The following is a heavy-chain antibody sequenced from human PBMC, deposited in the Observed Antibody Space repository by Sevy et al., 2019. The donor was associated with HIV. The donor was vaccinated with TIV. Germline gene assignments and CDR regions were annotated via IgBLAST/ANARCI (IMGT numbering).Heavy chain of an antibody. V-gene: IGHV3-33*01. CDR3: AXEDIRVAGIGYYFHS. Sequence: GGSLRLSCAASGFSISGYGMHWVRQAPGKGLEWVAVIWYDGTNKEYADFVKGPFTISRDNSKNTMSLKMNSLRAGDTAVYYCAXEDIRVAGIGYYFHSWGQGTLVTVS. CDR2: IWYDGTNK. CDR1: GFSISGYG. J-gene: IGHJ4*02. D-gene: IGHD6-19*01.